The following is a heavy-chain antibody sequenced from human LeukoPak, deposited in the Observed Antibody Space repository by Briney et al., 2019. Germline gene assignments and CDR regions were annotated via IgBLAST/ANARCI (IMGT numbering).Heavy chain of an antibody. V-gene: IGHV4-4*02. D-gene: IGHD3-3*01. Sequence: SGTLSLTCGVSGGSVINTNWWTWVRQPPGKGREWIGEVHLDGRTNYNPSLESRLTMSVDVSENQVSLKLTSVTAADTAVYYCAREGGFYRPLDYSGQGTLVTVSS. CDR2: VHLDGRT. J-gene: IGHJ4*02. CDR3: AREGGFYRPLDY. CDR1: GGSVINTNW.